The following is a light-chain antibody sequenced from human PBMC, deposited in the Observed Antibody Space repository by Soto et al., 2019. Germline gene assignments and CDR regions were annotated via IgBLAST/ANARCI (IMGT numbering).Light chain of an antibody. Sequence: GERVRITCRASQDINSYLTWYQQKPGQAPKFLIYAASTLESGVPSRFSGSGSGTDFTLTISSLQPDDSATYYCQLYNTYTWTFGLGTKVDIK. CDR3: QLYNTYTWT. CDR1: QDINSY. J-gene: IGKJ1*01. CDR2: AAS. V-gene: IGKV1-9*01.